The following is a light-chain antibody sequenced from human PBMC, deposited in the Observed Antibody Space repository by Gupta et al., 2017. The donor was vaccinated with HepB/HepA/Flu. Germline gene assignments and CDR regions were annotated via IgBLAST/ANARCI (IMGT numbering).Light chain of an antibody. CDR3: NSRDISGNHRV. CDR2: GEN. CDR1: TLRNYV. V-gene: IGLV3-19*01. J-gene: IGLJ3*02. Sequence: SSELTQDPAVSVALGQTVKITCQGDTLRNYVPSWHQQKPGQAPVLIIFGENNRPSGVPDRFSGSTSGNTASLIITGAQAEDEADYYCNSRDISGNHRVFGGGTKMTVL.